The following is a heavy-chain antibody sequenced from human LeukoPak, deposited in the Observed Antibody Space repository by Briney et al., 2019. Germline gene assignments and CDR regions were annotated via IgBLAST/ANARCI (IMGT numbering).Heavy chain of an antibody. Sequence: GGSLRLSCAASGFTFSNYWMSWVRQAPGKGLEWVAYIKYDGTEIDYVDSVKGRFIISRDNAKNSLYLEMDSLRAEDTAVYYCTRDEIWGQGTMVTVSS. CDR3: TRDEI. CDR1: GFTFSNYW. V-gene: IGHV3-7*04. CDR2: IKYDGTEI. J-gene: IGHJ3*02.